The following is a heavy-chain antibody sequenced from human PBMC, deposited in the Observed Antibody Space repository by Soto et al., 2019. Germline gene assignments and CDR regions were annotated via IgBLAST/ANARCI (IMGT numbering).Heavy chain of an antibody. D-gene: IGHD3-9*01. CDR3: AKDSKLTQVAFDI. V-gene: IGHV3-23*01. Sequence: GGSLRLSCAASGFTFSSYAMSWVRQAPGKGLEWVSAISGSGGSTYYADSVKGRFTISRDNSKNTLYLQMNSLRAEDTAVYSCAKDSKLTQVAFDIWGQGTMVTVSS. CDR1: GFTFSSYA. CDR2: ISGSGGST. J-gene: IGHJ3*02.